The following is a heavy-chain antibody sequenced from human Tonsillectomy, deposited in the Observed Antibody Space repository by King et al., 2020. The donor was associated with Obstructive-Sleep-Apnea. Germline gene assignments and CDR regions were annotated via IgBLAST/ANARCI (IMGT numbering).Heavy chain of an antibody. V-gene: IGHV4-31*03. CDR2: IYYSGST. J-gene: IGHJ4*02. CDR3: AGTKGDGYNYEDYFDY. CDR1: GGSISSGGYY. Sequence: QLQESGPGLVKPSQTLSLTCTVSGGSISSGGYYWSWIRQHPGKGLEWIGYIYYSGSTYYNPSLKSRVTISVDTPKNQFSLKLSSVTAADTAVYYCAGTKGDGYNYEDYFDYWGQGTLVTVSS. D-gene: IGHD5-24*01.